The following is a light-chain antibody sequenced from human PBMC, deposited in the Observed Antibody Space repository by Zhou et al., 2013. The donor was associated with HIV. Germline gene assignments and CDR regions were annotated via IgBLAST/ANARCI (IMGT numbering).Light chain of an antibody. J-gene: IGLJ1*01. Sequence: QSALTQPASVSGSPGQSITMSCTGTSSDVGSYNLVSWYQQHPGKAPKLMIYEVSKRPSGVSNRFSGSKSGNTASLTISGLQAEDEADYYCCSYAGSVSYVFGTGTKVT. CDR2: EVS. CDR1: SSDVGSYNL. V-gene: IGLV2-23*02. CDR3: CSYAGSVSYV.